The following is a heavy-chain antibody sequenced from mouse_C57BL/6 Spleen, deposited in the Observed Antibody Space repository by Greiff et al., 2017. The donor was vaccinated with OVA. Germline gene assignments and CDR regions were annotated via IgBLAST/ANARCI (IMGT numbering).Heavy chain of an antibody. V-gene: IGHV1-22*01. J-gene: IGHJ2*01. Sequence: EVKLQESGPELVKPGASVKMSCKASGYTFTDYNMHWVKQSHGKSLEWIGYINPNNGGTSYNQKFKGKATLTVNKSSSTAYMELRSLTSEDSAVYYCARDYYSNYVDYWGQGTTLTVSS. D-gene: IGHD2-5*01. CDR3: ARDYYSNYVDY. CDR2: INPNNGGT. CDR1: GYTFTDYN.